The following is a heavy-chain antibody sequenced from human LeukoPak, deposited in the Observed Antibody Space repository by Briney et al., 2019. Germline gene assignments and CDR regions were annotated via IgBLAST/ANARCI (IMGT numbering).Heavy chain of an antibody. CDR1: GYTFTGYY. D-gene: IGHD6-19*01. Sequence: ASVKVSCKASGYTFTGYYMHWVRQAPGQGLEWMGWINPNSGGTNYAQKFQGRVTMTRDTSISTAYMELSRLRSDDTAVYYRARDRSSGWYEFADYWGQGTLVTVSS. CDR2: INPNSGGT. CDR3: ARDRSSGWYEFADY. V-gene: IGHV1-2*02. J-gene: IGHJ4*02.